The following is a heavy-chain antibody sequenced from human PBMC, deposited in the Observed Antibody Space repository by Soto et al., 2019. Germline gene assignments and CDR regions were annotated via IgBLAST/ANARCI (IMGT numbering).Heavy chain of an antibody. CDR2: IYYSGST. CDR3: ARRWGTSFDF. J-gene: IGHJ4*02. Sequence: SETLSLTCTVSGGSISSYYWSWIRQPPGKGLEWIGYIYYSGSTNYNPSLKSRVTIPVDTSKNQFSLKVSSVTAADTAVYYCARRWGTSFDFWGQGTLVTVSS. CDR1: GGSISSYY. D-gene: IGHD7-27*01. V-gene: IGHV4-59*01.